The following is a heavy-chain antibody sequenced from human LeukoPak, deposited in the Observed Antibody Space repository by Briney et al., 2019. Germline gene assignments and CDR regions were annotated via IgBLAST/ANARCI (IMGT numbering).Heavy chain of an antibody. Sequence: SETLSLTCIVSGGSLSSYYWSWIRQPPGEGLGWIGYIFYSGSTNYNPYLKSRVTISVDTSKNQFSLKLSSVTAADTAVYYCARVNAYYYYGMDVWGQGTTVTVSS. CDR3: ARVNAYYYYGMDV. CDR2: IFYSGST. J-gene: IGHJ6*02. V-gene: IGHV4-59*01. CDR1: GGSLSSYY.